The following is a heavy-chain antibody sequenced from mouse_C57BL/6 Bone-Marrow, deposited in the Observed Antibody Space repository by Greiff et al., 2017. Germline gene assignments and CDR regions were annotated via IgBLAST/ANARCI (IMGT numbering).Heavy chain of an antibody. CDR1: GYSFTDYN. Sequence: EVHLVESGPELVKPGASVKISCKASGYSFTDYNMNWVKQSNGKSLEWIGVINPNYGTTSYNQKFKGKATLTVDQSSSTAYMQLNSLTSEDSAVYYCAKGIYYGILYYFDYWGQGTTLTVSS. D-gene: IGHD2-1*01. CDR2: INPNYGTT. V-gene: IGHV1-39*01. J-gene: IGHJ2*01. CDR3: AKGIYYGILYYFDY.